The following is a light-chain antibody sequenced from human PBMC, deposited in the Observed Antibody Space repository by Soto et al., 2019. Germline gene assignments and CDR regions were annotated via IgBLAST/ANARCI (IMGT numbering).Light chain of an antibody. J-gene: IGKJ5*01. CDR2: AAS. CDR1: QGISSW. Sequence: DIQMTQSPSSVSASVGDRVTITCRASQGISSWLAWYQQKPGKAPKLLIYAASSLQSGVPSRFXXXGXXXXXXXXXXSXXPEDFATYYCQQANSFPITFGQGTRLEIK. V-gene: IGKV1-12*01. CDR3: QQANSFPIT.